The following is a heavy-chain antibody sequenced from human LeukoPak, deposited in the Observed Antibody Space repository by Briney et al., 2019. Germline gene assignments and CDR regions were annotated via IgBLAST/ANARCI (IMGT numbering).Heavy chain of an antibody. CDR2: IYSGGST. D-gene: IGHD5-12*01. CDR3: AINGGGDSGYGNFDY. J-gene: IGHJ4*02. CDR1: GFTVSSNY. V-gene: IGHV3-53*05. Sequence: GGSLRLSCAASGFTVSSNYMSWVRQAPGKGLEWVSFIYSGGSTYYADSVKGRFTISRDNSKNTLYLQMNSLRAEDTAFYYRAINGGGDSGYGNFDYWGQGTLVTVSS.